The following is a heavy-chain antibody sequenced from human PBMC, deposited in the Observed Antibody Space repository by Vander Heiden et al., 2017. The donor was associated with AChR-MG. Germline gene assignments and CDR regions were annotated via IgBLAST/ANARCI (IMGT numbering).Heavy chain of an antibody. CDR3: AKGGGYSSGWTEYYYYGMDV. V-gene: IGHV3-23*01. D-gene: IGHD6-19*01. Sequence: EVQLLESGGGLVQPGGSLIPSCAPSGFTFRSYALTGVRQAPGKGLEWVSAISGSGGSTYYADSVKGRFTISRDNSKNTLYLQMNSLRAEDTAVYYCAKGGGYSSGWTEYYYYGMDVWGQGTTVTVA. CDR1: GFTFRSYA. CDR2: ISGSGGST. J-gene: IGHJ6*02.